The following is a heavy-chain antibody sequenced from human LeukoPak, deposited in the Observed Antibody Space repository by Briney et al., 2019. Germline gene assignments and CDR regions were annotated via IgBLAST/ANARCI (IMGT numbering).Heavy chain of an antibody. Sequence: EASVKVSCKASGGTFSSYAISWVRQAPGQGLEWMGRIIPILGIANYAQKFQGRVTITADKSTSTAYMELSSLRSEDTAVYYCAVSSGSLSPPGAFDIWGQGTMVTVSS. D-gene: IGHD1-26*01. CDR2: IIPILGIA. CDR3: AVSSGSLSPPGAFDI. J-gene: IGHJ3*02. V-gene: IGHV1-69*04. CDR1: GGTFSSYA.